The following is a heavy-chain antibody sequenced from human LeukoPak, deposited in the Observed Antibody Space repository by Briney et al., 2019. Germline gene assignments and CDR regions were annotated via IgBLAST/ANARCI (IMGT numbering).Heavy chain of an antibody. V-gene: IGHV3-30*02. Sequence: GGSLRLSCAASGFIFSSYGMHWVRQAPGKGLEWVAFIRYDGSNKYYADSVKGRFTISRDNAKNSLYLQMNSLRAEDTALYYCARRTYQSDYWGQGTLVTVSS. D-gene: IGHD1-1*01. J-gene: IGHJ4*02. CDR2: IRYDGSNK. CDR1: GFIFSSYG. CDR3: ARRTYQSDY.